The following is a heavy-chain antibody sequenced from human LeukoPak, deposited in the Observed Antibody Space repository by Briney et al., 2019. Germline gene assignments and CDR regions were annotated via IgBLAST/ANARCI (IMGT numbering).Heavy chain of an antibody. V-gene: IGHV1-46*01. J-gene: IGHJ4*02. CDR2: INPSGGST. D-gene: IGHD3-22*01. CDR1: GYTFTSYY. Sequence: ASVKVSCKASGYTFTSYYMHWVRQAPGQGLEWMGIINPSGGSTSYAQKFQGRVTMTRDTSTSTVYMELSSLRSEDTAVYYCARAPKKDYDSSGYLGANDYWGQGTLVTVSS. CDR3: ARAPKKDYDSSGYLGANDY.